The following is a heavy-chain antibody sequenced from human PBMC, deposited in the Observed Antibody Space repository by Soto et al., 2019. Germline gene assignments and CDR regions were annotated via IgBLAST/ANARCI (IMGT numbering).Heavy chain of an antibody. V-gene: IGHV1-46*01. CDR3: ARDAKDSRGKFDY. CDR1: GYTFTSYY. J-gene: IGHJ4*02. D-gene: IGHD6-19*01. Sequence: QVQLVQSGAEVKKPGASVKVSCKASGYTFTSYYMHWLRQAPGQGLQWMGIISRSGGGTNYAQKFQGRVTMTRDTSTSTVYMELSSPTPDDTAVYYCARDAKDSRGKFDYWGQGTLVTVSS. CDR2: ISRSGGGT.